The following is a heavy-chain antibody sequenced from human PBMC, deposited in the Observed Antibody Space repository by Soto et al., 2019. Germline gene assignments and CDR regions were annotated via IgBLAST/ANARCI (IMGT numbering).Heavy chain of an antibody. J-gene: IGHJ4*02. D-gene: IGHD5-12*01. V-gene: IGHV3-21*01. CDR1: GFPFSSYS. CDR3: ARDLSGYDRCFDY. CDR2: ISSSSSYI. Sequence: GGSLRLSCAASGFPFSSYSMNWVRQAPGKGLEWVSSISSSSSYIYYADSVKGRFTISRDNAKNSLYLQMNSLRAEDTAVYYCARDLSGYDRCFDYWGQGTLVTVSS.